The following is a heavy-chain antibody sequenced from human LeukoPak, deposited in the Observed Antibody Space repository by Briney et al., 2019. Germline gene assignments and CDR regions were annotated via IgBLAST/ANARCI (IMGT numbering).Heavy chain of an antibody. CDR3: ARDRLSGSYFWFDP. J-gene: IGHJ5*02. Sequence: SETLSLTCAVYGGSFSGYYWSWIRQPAGKGLEWIGRIYTSGSTNYNPSLKSRVTISVDTSKNQFSLKLSSVTAADTAVYYCARDRLSGSYFWFDPWGQGTLVTVSS. D-gene: IGHD1-26*01. CDR1: GGSFSGYY. CDR2: IYTSGST. V-gene: IGHV4-4*07.